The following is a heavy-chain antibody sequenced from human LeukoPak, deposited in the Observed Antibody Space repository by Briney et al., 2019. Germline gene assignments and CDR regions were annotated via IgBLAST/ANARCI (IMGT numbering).Heavy chain of an antibody. CDR1: GGSFSGYY. CDR3: ARRYCSSTSCYAGWFDP. Sequence: SETLSLTCAVYGGSFSGYYWSWIRQPPGKGLEWIGEINHSGSTNYNPSLKSRVTISVDTSKNQFSLKLSSVTAADTAVYYCARRYCSSTSCYAGWFDPWGQGTLVAVSS. CDR2: INHSGST. J-gene: IGHJ5*02. V-gene: IGHV4-34*01. D-gene: IGHD2-2*01.